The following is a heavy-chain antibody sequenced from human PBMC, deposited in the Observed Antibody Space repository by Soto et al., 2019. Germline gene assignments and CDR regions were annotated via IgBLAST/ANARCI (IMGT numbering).Heavy chain of an antibody. CDR3: ARKYSSGSFDS. CDR1: GYTFTSYA. CDR2: IHVGNGNT. Sequence: ASAKVSCKASGYTFTSYAMHWVRQAPGQRLEWMGWIHVGNGNTKYSQKFQGRVTITRDTSASTAYMELNSLRSEDTAVYYCARKYSSGSFDSWGQGTLVTVSS. D-gene: IGHD6-19*01. J-gene: IGHJ4*02. V-gene: IGHV1-3*01.